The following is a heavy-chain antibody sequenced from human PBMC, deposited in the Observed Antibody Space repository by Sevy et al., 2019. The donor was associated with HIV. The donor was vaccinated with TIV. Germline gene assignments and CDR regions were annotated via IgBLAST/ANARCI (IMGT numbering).Heavy chain of an antibody. V-gene: IGHV4-61*01. D-gene: IGHD3-10*01. Sequence: SENLSLTCTVSGGSVSSGSYYWSWIRQPPGNGLEWIGYIYYSGSTNYNPSLKSRVTISVDTSKNQFSLKLSSVTSADTAVYYCATQGRLVNYFDYWGQGTLVTVSS. J-gene: IGHJ4*02. CDR3: ATQGRLVNYFDY. CDR2: IYYSGST. CDR1: GGSVSSGSYY.